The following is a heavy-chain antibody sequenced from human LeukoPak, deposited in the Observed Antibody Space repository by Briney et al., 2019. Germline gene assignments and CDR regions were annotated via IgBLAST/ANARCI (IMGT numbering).Heavy chain of an antibody. Sequence: PGGSLRLSRAASGFTFSSHAMSWVRQAPGKGLEWVSDISGSGGSTYYADSVKGRFTISRDNSKNTLYLQMNSLRAEDTAVYYCAKILYDSSGYYSHFDYWGQGTLVTVSS. D-gene: IGHD3-22*01. CDR3: AKILYDSSGYYSHFDY. CDR2: ISGSGGST. CDR1: GFTFSSHA. V-gene: IGHV3-23*01. J-gene: IGHJ4*02.